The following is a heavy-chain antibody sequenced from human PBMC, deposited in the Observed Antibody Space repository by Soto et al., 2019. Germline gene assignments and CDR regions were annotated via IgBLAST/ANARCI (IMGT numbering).Heavy chain of an antibody. D-gene: IGHD2-8*01. CDR1: GGTFSSYA. J-gene: IGHJ5*02. V-gene: IGHV1-69*12. CDR3: ARDRRLVYAMVSGWFDP. CDR2: IIPIFGTA. Sequence: QVQLVQSGAEVKKPGSSVKVSCKASGGTFSSYAISWVRQAPGQGLEWMGGIIPIFGTANYAQKFQGRVTITADESTSTAYMELRSLRSEATAVYYCARDRRLVYAMVSGWFDPWGQGTLVTVSS.